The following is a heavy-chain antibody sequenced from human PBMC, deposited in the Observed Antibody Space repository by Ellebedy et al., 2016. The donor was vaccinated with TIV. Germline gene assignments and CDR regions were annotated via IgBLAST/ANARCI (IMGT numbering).Heavy chain of an antibody. Sequence: MPSETLSLTCTVSGGSISSYYWRWIRQPPGKGLEWIGYIYYSGSTNYNPSLKCRVTISVDTSKNQFSLRLNSVTAADSAVYYCARSYRGYIGDGSNKRFLGDHWGQGILVTVSS. V-gene: IGHV4-59*08. CDR3: ARSYRGYIGDGSNKRFLGDH. CDR2: IYYSGST. CDR1: GGSISSYY. J-gene: IGHJ4*02. D-gene: IGHD5-24*01.